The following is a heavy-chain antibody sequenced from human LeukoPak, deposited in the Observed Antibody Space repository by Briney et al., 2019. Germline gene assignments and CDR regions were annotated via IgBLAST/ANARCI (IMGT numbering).Heavy chain of an antibody. CDR1: GFTFSSYG. D-gene: IGHD1-1*01. J-gene: IGHJ4*02. CDR3: ARYLEAMGGYFDY. CDR2: INSDGSST. V-gene: IGHV3-74*01. Sequence: GGSLRLSCAASGFTFSSYGMHWVRQAPGKGLVWVSRINSDGSSTSYADSVKGRFTISRDNAKNTLYLQMNSLRAEDTAVYYCARYLEAMGGYFDYWGQGTLVTVSS.